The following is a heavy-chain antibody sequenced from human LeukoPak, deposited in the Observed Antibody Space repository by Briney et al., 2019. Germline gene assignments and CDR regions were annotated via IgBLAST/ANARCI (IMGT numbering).Heavy chain of an antibody. CDR1: GGSIRSYY. CDR2: IYYSGST. Sequence: SETVSLTCTVSGGSIRSYYWSWIRQPPGKGLEWIGYIYYSGSTSYNPSLKSRVTISVDTSKNQFSLKLSSVTAADTAVYYCAKRMAGTNCFDPWGQGTLVTVSS. V-gene: IGHV4-59*01. D-gene: IGHD5-24*01. J-gene: IGHJ5*02. CDR3: AKRMAGTNCFDP.